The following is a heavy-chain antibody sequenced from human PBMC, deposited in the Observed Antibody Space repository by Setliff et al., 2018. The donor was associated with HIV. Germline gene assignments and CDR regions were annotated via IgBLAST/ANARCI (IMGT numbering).Heavy chain of an antibody. CDR1: GESLSDYY. CDR3: ARQKKSSSWSPNDY. J-gene: IGHJ4*02. CDR2: INHNKSS. Sequence: SETLSLTCAVYGESLSDYYWSWIRQPPGKGLEWIGEINHNKSSDYNSSLKSQVTMSVDTSKNQFSLKVKSVTAADTAVYYSARQKKSSSWSPNDYWGQGTLVTVSS. V-gene: IGHV4-34*01. D-gene: IGHD2-2*01.